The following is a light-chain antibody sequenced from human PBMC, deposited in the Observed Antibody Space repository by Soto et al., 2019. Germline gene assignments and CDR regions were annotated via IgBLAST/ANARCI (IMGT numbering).Light chain of an antibody. CDR1: QSLSSSY. CDR3: QQYVSSLQT. V-gene: IGKV3-20*01. J-gene: IGKJ1*01. CDR2: DAS. Sequence: EIVLTQSPGTLSLSPGERATLSCTASQSLSSSYLAWYQQKPGQAPRLLIYDASSRATGIPDRFSGGGSGADFALTISRLEPGDSAVYYCQQYVSSLQTFGQGTKVEIK.